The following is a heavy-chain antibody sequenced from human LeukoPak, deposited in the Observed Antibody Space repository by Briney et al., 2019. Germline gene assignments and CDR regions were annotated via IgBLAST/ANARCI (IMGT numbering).Heavy chain of an antibody. CDR1: GGSINSNSYY. D-gene: IGHD6-19*01. V-gene: IGHV4-39*01. CDR2: IYYSGST. J-gene: IGHJ5*02. CDR3: AKGAGPPWFDP. Sequence: SETLSLTCTVSGGSINSNSYYWGWIRQPPGKGLEWIGTIYYSGSTYYNPSLKSRVTISVDTSKNKFSLKLSSVTAADTAVYYCAKGAGPPWFDPWGQGTLVTVSS.